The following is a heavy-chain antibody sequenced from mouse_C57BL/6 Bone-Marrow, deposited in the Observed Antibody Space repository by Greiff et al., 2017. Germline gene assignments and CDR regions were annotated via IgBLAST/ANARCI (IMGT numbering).Heavy chain of an antibody. Sequence: VKLMESGAELVRPGASVTLSCKASGYTFTDYEMHWVKQTPVHGLEWIGAIDPETGGTAYNQKFKGKAILTADKSSSTAYMELRSLTSEDSAVYYCTRYDYGPNWYFDVWGTGTTVTVSS. D-gene: IGHD1-1*01. J-gene: IGHJ1*03. CDR2: IDPETGGT. V-gene: IGHV1-15*01. CDR1: GYTFTDYE. CDR3: TRYDYGPNWYFDV.